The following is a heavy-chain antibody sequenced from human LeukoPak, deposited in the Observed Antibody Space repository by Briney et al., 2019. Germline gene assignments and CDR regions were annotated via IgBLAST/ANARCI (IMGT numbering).Heavy chain of an antibody. CDR3: ARGSLHY. CDR2: IKQDGSEK. Sequence: GGSLRLSCAASGLTFSSYWMSWVRQAPGKGLEWVANIKQDGSEKYYVDSVKGRFTISRDNAKNSLYLQMNSLRAEDTAVYYCARGSLHYWGQGTLVTVSS. CDR1: GLTFSSYW. J-gene: IGHJ4*02. V-gene: IGHV3-7*03.